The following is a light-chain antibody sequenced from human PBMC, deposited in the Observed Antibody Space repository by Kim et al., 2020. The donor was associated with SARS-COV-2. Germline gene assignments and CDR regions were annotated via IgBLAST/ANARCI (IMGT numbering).Light chain of an antibody. V-gene: IGKV1-5*01. CDR1: QSISNW. J-gene: IGKJ2*01. CDR2: DAS. CDR3: QQYHSYGYS. Sequence: DIQMTQSPSTLSASVGDRVTITCRASQSISNWLAWYQQKPGKTPKLLIYDASSLESGVPSRFSGSGSGTAFTLTISSLQPDDFATYYCQQYHSYGYSFGQGTKLEI.